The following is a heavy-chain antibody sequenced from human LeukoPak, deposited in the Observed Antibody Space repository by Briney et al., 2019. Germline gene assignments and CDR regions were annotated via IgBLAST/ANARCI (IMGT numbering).Heavy chain of an antibody. CDR2: INHSGST. J-gene: IGHJ4*02. Sequence: SETLSLTCAVYGGSFSGYYWSWIRQPPGKGLEWIGEINHSGSTNYNPSLKSRVTISVDTSKNQFSLKLSSVTAADTAVYYCARGGDMITFGGVIVRDEVWGQGTLVTVSS. CDR1: GGSFSGYY. D-gene: IGHD3-16*02. V-gene: IGHV4-34*01. CDR3: ARGGDMITFGGVIVRDEV.